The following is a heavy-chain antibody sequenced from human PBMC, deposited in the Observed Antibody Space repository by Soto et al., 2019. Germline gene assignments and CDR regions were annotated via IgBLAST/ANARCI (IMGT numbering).Heavy chain of an antibody. Sequence: QVQLVQSGAEVKKPGSSVKVSCKASGDTFSSYAINWVRQAPGHGLEWMGGITPMFGTANYAKKFKGRVTITAGESTSTVYMELSSLRSEDTAVYYCARVGPAHYYDSSGYYSPLDYWGQGTLVTVSS. D-gene: IGHD3-22*01. V-gene: IGHV1-69*01. CDR3: ARVGPAHYYDSSGYYSPLDY. CDR2: ITPMFGTA. J-gene: IGHJ4*02. CDR1: GDTFSSYA.